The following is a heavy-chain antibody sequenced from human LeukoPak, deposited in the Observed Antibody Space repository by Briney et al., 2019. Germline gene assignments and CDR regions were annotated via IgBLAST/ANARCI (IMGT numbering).Heavy chain of an antibody. V-gene: IGHV3-74*01. J-gene: IGHJ4*02. CDR1: GFDFSSNW. CDR3: AKDHYWSIDY. D-gene: IGHD3-3*01. CDR2: IKGDGIST. Sequence: GGSLRLSCAASGFDFSSNWMHWVRHAPGQGLVWVSRIKGDGISTNYADSVKGRFTISRDIAKNTLYLQMNGLRAEDTGVYYCAKDHYWSIDYWGRGTLVTVSS.